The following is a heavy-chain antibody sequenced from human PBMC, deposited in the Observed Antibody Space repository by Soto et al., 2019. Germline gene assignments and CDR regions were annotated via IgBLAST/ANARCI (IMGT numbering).Heavy chain of an antibody. CDR1: GGSISSGGYY. J-gene: IGHJ6*02. Sequence: TLSLTCTVSGGSISSGGYYWSWIRQHPGKGLEWIGYIYYSGSTYYNPSLKSRVTISVDTSKNQFSLKLSSVTAADTAVYYCAKGGGDIVVVPAAKGYYYYGMDVWGQGTTVTVSS. V-gene: IGHV4-31*03. D-gene: IGHD2-2*01. CDR2: IYYSGST. CDR3: AKGGGDIVVVPAAKGYYYYGMDV.